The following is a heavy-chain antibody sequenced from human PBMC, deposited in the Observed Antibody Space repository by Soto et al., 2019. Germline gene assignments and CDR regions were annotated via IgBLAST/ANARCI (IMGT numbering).Heavy chain of an antibody. CDR3: AKGGSLTGYFTYDY. V-gene: IGHV3-23*01. CDR2: ISASGDST. D-gene: IGHD3-9*01. CDR1: GFTLSNYA. J-gene: IGHJ4*02. Sequence: GGSLRLSCATSGFTLSNYAMNWVRQNTGKGLEWVSSISASGDSTYYPESVKGRFTVSRDNSKNTLYLQIDSLRAEDTAVYYCAKGGSLTGYFTYDYWGQGALVTVSS.